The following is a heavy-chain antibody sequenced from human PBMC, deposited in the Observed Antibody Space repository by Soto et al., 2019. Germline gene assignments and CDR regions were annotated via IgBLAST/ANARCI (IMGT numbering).Heavy chain of an antibody. CDR1: GDSSSTSTYY. CDR3: ARLAYSGYLQT. CDR2: IYYSGAT. Sequence: PSETLSLTCSFSGDSSSTSTYYWGWIRQPPGKGLEWIASIYYSGATYYNPSLQSRVTISVDTSNNRFSLTLSSLTAADTAVYFCARLAYSGYLQTWGKGSLFTVSS. J-gene: IGHJ1*01. D-gene: IGHD1-26*01. V-gene: IGHV4-39*02.